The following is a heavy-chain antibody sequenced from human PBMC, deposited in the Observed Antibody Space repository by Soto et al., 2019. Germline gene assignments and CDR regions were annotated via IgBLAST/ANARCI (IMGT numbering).Heavy chain of an antibody. CDR3: ARDPQRGYYYYGMDV. CDR1: GGSINSGGYC. Sequence: QVQLQESGPGLVKPSQTLSLTCTVSGGSINSGGYCWSWIRQHPGKGLEWIGYIFYSGSTYYNPSLKSRVTISVDTSKNQCSLKLSSVTAADTAVYYCARDPQRGYYYYGMDVWGQGTTVTVSS. J-gene: IGHJ6*02. V-gene: IGHV4-31*03. CDR2: IFYSGST.